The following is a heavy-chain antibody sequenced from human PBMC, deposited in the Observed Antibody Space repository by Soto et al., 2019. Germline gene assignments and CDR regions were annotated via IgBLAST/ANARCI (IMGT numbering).Heavy chain of an antibody. CDR1: GFTFRGYG. Sequence: QVQLVESRGGVVQPGRSLRLSCAASGFTFRGYGIHWVRQAPGKGLEWVAVISSDGTNEYYADSVKGRFTISRDNSKNTLYLQMNSLRADDTAVYYCAKDLGGYYYYYYMDVWGKGTTVTVSS. V-gene: IGHV3-30*18. J-gene: IGHJ6*03. CDR2: ISSDGTNE. CDR3: AKDLGGYYYYYYMDV.